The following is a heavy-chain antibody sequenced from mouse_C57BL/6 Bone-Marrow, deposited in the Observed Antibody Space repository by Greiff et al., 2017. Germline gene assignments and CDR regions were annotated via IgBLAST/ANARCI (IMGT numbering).Heavy chain of an antibody. CDR2: IDPSDSYT. V-gene: IGHV1-59*01. CDR3: ARFTTVVATVYYFDY. J-gene: IGHJ2*01. D-gene: IGHD1-1*01. CDR1: GYTFTSYW. Sequence: QVQLQQPGAELVRPGTSVKLSCKASGYTFTSYWMHWVKQRPGQGLEWIGVIDPSDSYTNYNQKFKGKATLTVDTSSSTAYMQLSSLTSEDSAVYYCARFTTVVATVYYFDYWGQGTTLTGSS.